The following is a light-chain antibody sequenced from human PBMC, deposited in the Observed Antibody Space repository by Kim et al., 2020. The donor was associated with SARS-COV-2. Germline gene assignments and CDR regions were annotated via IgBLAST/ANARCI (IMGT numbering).Light chain of an antibody. J-gene: IGLJ1*01. CDR3: QSYDSSLSGFYV. V-gene: IGLV1-40*01. CDR2: DNT. Sequence: QPVLTQPPSVSGAPGQRVTISCTGSSSNIGAGYDVHWYQQLPGTAPKLLIYDNTNRPSGVPDRFSGSNSGTSASLAITGLQAEDEADYYCQSYDSSLSGFYVFGTGTKVTVL. CDR1: SSNIGAGYD.